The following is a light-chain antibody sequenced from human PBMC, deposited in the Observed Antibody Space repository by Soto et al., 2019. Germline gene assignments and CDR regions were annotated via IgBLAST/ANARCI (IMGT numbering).Light chain of an antibody. J-gene: IGLJ2*01. V-gene: IGLV1-51*01. CDR1: YSNIENNY. Sequence: QSVLTQPPSVSAAPGQKVTISCSGSYSNIENNYVSWYRQLPGTAPKLLIYDDNKRPSGIPDRFSGSKSGTSATLGITGLQTGDEAHYYCETYDNSLSAVVFGGGTKLTVL. CDR2: DDN. CDR3: ETYDNSLSAVV.